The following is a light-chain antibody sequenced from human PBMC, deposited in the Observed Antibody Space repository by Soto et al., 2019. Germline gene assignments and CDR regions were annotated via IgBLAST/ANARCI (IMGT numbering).Light chain of an antibody. Sequence: EIVLTHSPGTLSLSPGERATLSCRASLTVSDNYLAWYQQKAGQAPRLVIYDASSRATGIPDRFSASGSGTDFTLTISRLEPEDFAVYYCQQYSSAPLTFGQGTRGEVK. CDR2: DAS. CDR3: QQYSSAPLT. J-gene: IGKJ1*01. CDR1: LTVSDNY. V-gene: IGKV3-20*01.